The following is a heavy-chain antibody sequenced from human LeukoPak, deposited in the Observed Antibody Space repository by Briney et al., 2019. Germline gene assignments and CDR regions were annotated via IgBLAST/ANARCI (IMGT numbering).Heavy chain of an antibody. Sequence: PGRSLRLSCAASGFTFSSYGMHWVRQAPGKGLEWVAVISYDGSNKYYADSVKGRFTISRDNSKNTLYLQMNSLRAEDTAVYYCARASLGDTRTVDYWGQGTLVTVSS. CDR3: ARASLGDTRTVDY. CDR1: GFTFSSYG. D-gene: IGHD4-17*01. V-gene: IGHV3-30*03. J-gene: IGHJ4*02. CDR2: ISYDGSNK.